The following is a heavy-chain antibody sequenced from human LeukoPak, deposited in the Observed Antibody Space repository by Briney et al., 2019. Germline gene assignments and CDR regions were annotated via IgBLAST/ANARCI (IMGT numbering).Heavy chain of an antibody. V-gene: IGHV3-48*04. CDR3: ARDVETSGWXGYSGY. D-gene: IGHD6-19*01. CDR1: GFTFSSNS. J-gene: IGHJ4*02. CDR2: ISSTGGTI. Sequence: PGGSLRLSCAASGFTFSSNSMNWVRQAPGKGLEWVSYISSTGGTIYYADSMKGRFTISRDNAKNSLYLQMNSLRAEDTAVYYCARDVETSGWXGYSGYWGQGSLVTVSS.